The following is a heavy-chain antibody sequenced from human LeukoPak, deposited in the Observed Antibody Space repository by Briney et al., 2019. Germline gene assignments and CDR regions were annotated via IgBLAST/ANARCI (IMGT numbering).Heavy chain of an antibody. J-gene: IGHJ6*02. D-gene: IGHD5-12*01. Sequence: PGGSLRLSCAASGFTASSNYMSWVRQAPGKGLEWVSVIYSGGSTYYADSVKGRFTISRDNSKNTLYLQMNSLRAEDTAVYYCARDRMVATIDGYYYYYGMDVWGQGTTVTVSS. CDR3: ARDRMVATIDGYYYYYGMDV. CDR2: IYSGGST. CDR1: GFTASSNY. V-gene: IGHV3-53*01.